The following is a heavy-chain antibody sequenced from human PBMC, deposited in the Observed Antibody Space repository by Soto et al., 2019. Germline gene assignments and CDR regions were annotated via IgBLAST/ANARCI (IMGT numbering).Heavy chain of an antibody. CDR3: ARGRYCLTGRCFPNWFDS. J-gene: IGHJ5*01. Sequence: SSETLSLTCSVSGDSISNLDYFWAWIRQPPGQALEYIGYIYKSATTYYNPSFESRVAISVDTSKSQFSLNVTSVTAADTAVYFCARGRYCLTGRCFPNWFDSWGQGALVTVSS. CDR2: IYKSATT. V-gene: IGHV4-30-4*01. CDR1: GDSISNLDYF. D-gene: IGHD7-27*01.